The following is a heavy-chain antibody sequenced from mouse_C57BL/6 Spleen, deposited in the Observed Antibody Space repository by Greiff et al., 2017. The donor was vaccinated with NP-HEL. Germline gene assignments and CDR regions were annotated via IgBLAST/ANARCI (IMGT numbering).Heavy chain of an antibody. D-gene: IGHD1-1*01. J-gene: IGHJ3*01. CDR2: INPNNGGT. Sequence: EVQLQQSGPELVKPGASVKISCKASGYTFTDYYMNWVKQSHGKSLEWIGDINPNNGGTSYNQKFKGKATLTVDKSSSTAYMELRSLTSEDSAVYYCARYYYGSSYEFAYWGQGTLVTVSA. V-gene: IGHV1-26*01. CDR3: ARYYYGSSYEFAY. CDR1: GYTFTDYY.